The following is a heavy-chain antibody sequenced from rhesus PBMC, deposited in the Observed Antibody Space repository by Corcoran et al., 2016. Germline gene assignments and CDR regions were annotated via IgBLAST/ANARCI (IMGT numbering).Heavy chain of an antibody. Sequence: QVQLQESGPGVVKPSETLSLTCAVSGGSISGYYLWSWIRQPPGKGLEWIGVNCRGSGSTNSTPSLQIPVPNSKDTSKNQFSLKVSSVTAADTAVYYWATSILCSSTSCPFGDGGQGVLVTVSS. J-gene: IGHJ4*01. D-gene: IGHD2-15*01. CDR2: NCRGSGST. V-gene: IGHV4-143*01. CDR1: GGSISGYYL. CDR3: ATSILCSSTSCPFGD.